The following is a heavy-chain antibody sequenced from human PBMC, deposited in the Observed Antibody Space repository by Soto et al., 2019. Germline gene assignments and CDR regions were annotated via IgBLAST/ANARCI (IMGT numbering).Heavy chain of an antibody. CDR3: ASDLLDGLGY. CDR1: GFTFRNAW. CDR2: IKSKTDGGSI. V-gene: IGHV3-15*01. J-gene: IGHJ4*02. Sequence: EVQLVESGGGLIKPGGSLRLSCAASGFTFRNAWMNWVRQAPGKGLEWVGRIKSKTDGGSIDYAAPVKGIFTISRDDSKSTLYLQMNSLKTEDTAVYYCASDLLDGLGYWGQGTLVTVSS. D-gene: IGHD3-10*01.